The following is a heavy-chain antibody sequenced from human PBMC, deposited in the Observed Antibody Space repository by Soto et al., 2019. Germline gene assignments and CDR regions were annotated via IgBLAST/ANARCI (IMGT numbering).Heavy chain of an antibody. D-gene: IGHD3-10*01. Sequence: QVQLQESGPGLVKPSQTLSLTCTVSGDSISRNGHFWTWIRQHPGKGLEWIGDIYYSGNSYYNPSLKSRVIISVDTAKNQFSLNLTAVTAADPAFYYCARGTMLRGPGYYYAMDVWDQGTTVTVSS. CDR1: GDSISRNGHF. CDR3: ARGTMLRGPGYYYAMDV. V-gene: IGHV4-31*03. CDR2: IYYSGNS. J-gene: IGHJ6*02.